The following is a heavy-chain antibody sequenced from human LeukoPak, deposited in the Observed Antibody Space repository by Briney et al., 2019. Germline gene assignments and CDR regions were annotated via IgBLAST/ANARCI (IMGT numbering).Heavy chain of an antibody. CDR3: AKAGGYSSGWYAFDY. Sequence: GGSLRLSCAASGFTFDDYAMHWVLQAPGKGLEWVSGISWNSGSIGYADSVKGRFTISRDNAKNSLYLQMNSLRAEDMALYYCAKAGGYSSGWYAFDYWGQGTLVTVSS. D-gene: IGHD6-19*01. CDR2: ISWNSGSI. J-gene: IGHJ4*02. V-gene: IGHV3-9*03. CDR1: GFTFDDYA.